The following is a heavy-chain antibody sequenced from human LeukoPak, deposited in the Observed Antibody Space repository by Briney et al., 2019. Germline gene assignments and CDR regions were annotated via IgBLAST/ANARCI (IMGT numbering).Heavy chain of an antibody. D-gene: IGHD4-11*01. CDR1: GGSISGGY. J-gene: IGHJ4*02. Sequence: SETLSLTCTVSGGSISGGYWSWIRQPPGRGLEWIGYVYTSGSTNYNPSLKSRVTVSVDTSKSQFALKLSSVTAADTAVYYCAKSYFDYSTYYSYYFNLWGQGALVTVSS. CDR3: AKSYFDYSTYYSYYFNL. V-gene: IGHV4-4*09. CDR2: VYTSGST.